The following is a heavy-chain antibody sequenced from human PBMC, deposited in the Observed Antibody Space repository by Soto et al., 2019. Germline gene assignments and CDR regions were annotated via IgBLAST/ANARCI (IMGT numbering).Heavy chain of an antibody. Sequence: ASVKVSCKASGYTFTSYGISWVRQAPGQGLQWMGWISAYNGNTNYAQKLQGRVTMTTDTSTSTAYMELRSLRSDDTAVYYCARDSIAAAGSRYFDYWGQGTLVTVSS. J-gene: IGHJ4*02. D-gene: IGHD6-13*01. V-gene: IGHV1-18*01. CDR2: ISAYNGNT. CDR1: GYTFTSYG. CDR3: ARDSIAAAGSRYFDY.